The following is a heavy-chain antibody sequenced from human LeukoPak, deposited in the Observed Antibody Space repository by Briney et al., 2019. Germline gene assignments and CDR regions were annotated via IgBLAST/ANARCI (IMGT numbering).Heavy chain of an antibody. CDR3: ARWVATSALSAFDI. Sequence: SETLSLTCSVSGGSISGYYWSWIRQPPGKGLEWIGYIYHTGSTNYNPSLKSRVTISVDTSKNQFSLKLSSMTAPDTAVYYCARWVATSALSAFDIWGQGTMVTVSS. V-gene: IGHV4-59*01. J-gene: IGHJ3*02. D-gene: IGHD1-26*01. CDR1: GGSISGYY. CDR2: IYHTGST.